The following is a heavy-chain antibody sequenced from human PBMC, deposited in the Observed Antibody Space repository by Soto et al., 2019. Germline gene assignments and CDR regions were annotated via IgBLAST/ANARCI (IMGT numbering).Heavy chain of an antibody. CDR1: GGSVRSGSLY. CDR2: IYYSGST. CDR3: ARATFFAVVKFGVSYFDY. J-gene: IGHJ4*02. D-gene: IGHD3-3*01. V-gene: IGHV4-61*01. Sequence: QVQLQESGPGLAKPSETLSLTCTVSGGSVRSGSLYWSWIRQPPGKGLEGIGYIYYSGSTNYNPSTKSRVTISADTSKYQFSLKLSSVTAAHTALYYCARATFFAVVKFGVSYFDYWGQGTLVTVSS.